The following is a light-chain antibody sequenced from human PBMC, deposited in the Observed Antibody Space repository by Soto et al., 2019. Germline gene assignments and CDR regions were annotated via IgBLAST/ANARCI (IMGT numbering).Light chain of an antibody. J-gene: IGKJ1*01. CDR1: QSIVRW. CDR2: DAS. V-gene: IGKV1-5*01. Sequence: DIQMTQSPSTLSASVGDRVTINCRASQSIVRWLAWYQQKPGKAPKLLIYDASSLESGVPSRFNGSGSGTEFTLTISSLQPDDFATFYCQQYHTYPWTFGQGTKVDIK. CDR3: QQYHTYPWT.